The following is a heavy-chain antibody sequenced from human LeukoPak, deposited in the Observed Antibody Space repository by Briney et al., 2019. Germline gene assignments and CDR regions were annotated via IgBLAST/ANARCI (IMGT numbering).Heavy chain of an antibody. V-gene: IGHV3-7*01. J-gene: IGHJ5*02. CDR1: GFTFSSYW. Sequence: GGSLRLSCAASGFTFSSYWMSWVRQAPGKGLEWVANIKQDGSEKYYVDSVKGRFTISRDNAKNSLYLQMNSLRAEDTAVYYCARHGPLRYFDWLPNPGGNWFDPWGQGTLVTVSS. CDR3: ARHGPLRYFDWLPNPGGNWFDP. D-gene: IGHD3-9*01. CDR2: IKQDGSEK.